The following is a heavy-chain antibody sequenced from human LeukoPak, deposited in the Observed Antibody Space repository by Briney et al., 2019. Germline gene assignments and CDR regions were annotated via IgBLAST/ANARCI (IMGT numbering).Heavy chain of an antibody. V-gene: IGHV3-53*05. D-gene: IGHD4-17*01. J-gene: IGHJ4*02. CDR3: VKETFTVTSSFDS. CDR1: GFTVSRNY. Sequence: GGSLRLSCAASGFTVSRNYMSWVRQAPGKGLEWVSVIYSGGSTYYADSVKGRFIISRDNSKNTVFLQMSSLRVEDTAVYYCVKETFTVTSSFDSWGQGTQVTVSS. CDR2: IYSGGST.